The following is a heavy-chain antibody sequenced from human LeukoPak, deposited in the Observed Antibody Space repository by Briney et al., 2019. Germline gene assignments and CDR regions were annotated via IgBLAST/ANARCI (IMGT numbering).Heavy chain of an antibody. Sequence: SETLSLTCTVSGGSISSNTYYWGWIRQPPGKGLEWIGSIYYSGSTYYNPSLKSRVTISVDTSKNQFSLKLSSVTAADTAVYYCARVKRKYQLLKPLHETPSHYFDYWGQGTLVTDSS. V-gene: IGHV4-39*07. D-gene: IGHD2-2*01. CDR1: GGSISSNTYY. CDR3: ARVKRKYQLLKPLHETPSHYFDY. J-gene: IGHJ4*02. CDR2: IYYSGST.